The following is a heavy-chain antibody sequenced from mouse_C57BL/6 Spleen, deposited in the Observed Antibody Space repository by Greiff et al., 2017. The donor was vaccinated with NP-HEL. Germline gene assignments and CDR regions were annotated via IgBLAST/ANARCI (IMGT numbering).Heavy chain of an antibody. CDR3: ARSTVVATKYFDV. V-gene: IGHV1-81*01. CDR2: IYPRSGNT. J-gene: IGHJ1*03. Sequence: VQLQQSGAELARPGASVKLSCKASGYTFTSYGISWVKQRTGQGLEWIGEIYPRSGNTYYNEKFKGKATLTADKSSSTAYMELRSLTSEDSAVYFCARSTVVATKYFDVWGTGTTVTVSS. CDR1: GYTFTSYG. D-gene: IGHD1-1*01.